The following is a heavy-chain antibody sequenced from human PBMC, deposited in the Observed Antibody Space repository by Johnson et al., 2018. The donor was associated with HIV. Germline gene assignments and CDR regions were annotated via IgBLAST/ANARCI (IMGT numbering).Heavy chain of an antibody. J-gene: IGHJ3*02. V-gene: IGHV3-30*02. CDR2: IRYDGSNK. D-gene: IGHD3-16*01. CDR3: AKEGHYYDDYHAFDI. Sequence: QVQLVESGGGVVQPGRSLRLPCAASGFTFSSFGMHWVRQAPGKGLEWVAFIRYDGSNKYYADSVKGRFTISRDNSKNTLYLQMNSLRAEDTAVYYCAKEGHYYDDYHAFDIWGQGTMVTVSS. CDR1: GFTFSSFG.